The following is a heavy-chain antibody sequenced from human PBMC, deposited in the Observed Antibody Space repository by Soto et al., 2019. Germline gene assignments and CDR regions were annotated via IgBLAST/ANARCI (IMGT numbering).Heavy chain of an antibody. CDR1: DDSINSDKYY. CDR3: ARLEGLATISYYFDF. J-gene: IGHJ4*02. D-gene: IGHD3-9*01. V-gene: IGHV4-39*01. Sequence: SETLSLTCSVSDDSINSDKYYWGWVRQPPGKGLEWIGSIYYRGNAYYNPSLQTRVTISLDKSKGQFSLKLNSVTAADSAVYFCARLEGLATISYYFDFWGPGALVTVSS. CDR2: IYYRGNA.